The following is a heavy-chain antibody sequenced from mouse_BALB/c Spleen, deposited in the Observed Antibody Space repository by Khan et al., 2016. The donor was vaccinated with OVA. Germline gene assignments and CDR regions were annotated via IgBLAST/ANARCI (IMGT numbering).Heavy chain of an antibody. Sequence: QLVQSGGGLVKPGGSLKLSCAASGFTFSTYAMSWVRQTPEKRLEWVATISSDGDYTYFPDNVTGRFTISRDNAKNTLCLQMTSLRSEDTAMYYCARSPDGNFAYWGQGTLVTVSA. J-gene: IGHJ3*01. CDR2: ISSDGDYT. CDR1: GFTFSTYA. D-gene: IGHD2-1*01. CDR3: ARSPDGNFAY. V-gene: IGHV5-9-3*01.